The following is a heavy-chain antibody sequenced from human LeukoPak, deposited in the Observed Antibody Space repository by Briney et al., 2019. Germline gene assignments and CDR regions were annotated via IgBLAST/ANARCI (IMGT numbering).Heavy chain of an antibody. CDR2: INAGNGST. Sequence: ASVKVSCKASGYTFTSYAIHWVRQAPGQRLEWMGWINAGNGSTKYSQDFQGRVTITRDTSATTAYMELSSLRSEDMAVYYCARDRAPKTVTSEVDAFDIWGQGTMVTVSS. CDR1: GYTFTSYA. CDR3: ARDRAPKTVTSEVDAFDI. D-gene: IGHD4-17*01. J-gene: IGHJ3*02. V-gene: IGHV1-3*03.